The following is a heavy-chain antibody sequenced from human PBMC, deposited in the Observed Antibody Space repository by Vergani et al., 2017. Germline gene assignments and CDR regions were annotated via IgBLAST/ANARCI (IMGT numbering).Heavy chain of an antibody. V-gene: IGHV3-30*18. CDR1: GFSFSSHA. CDR3: AKAGSVTSGSLQYNFYRDV. Sequence: QVQLAESGGGRVQPGRSLRLSCAASGFSFSSHAIPWVRQAPGKGLEWVAVISNDGSKKYYADSVKGRFTISRDNSKNTLDLQMNSLRTEDTAVYYCAKAGSVTSGSLQYNFYRDVWGKGTTVTVS. D-gene: IGHD3-10*01. J-gene: IGHJ6*03. CDR2: ISNDGSKK.